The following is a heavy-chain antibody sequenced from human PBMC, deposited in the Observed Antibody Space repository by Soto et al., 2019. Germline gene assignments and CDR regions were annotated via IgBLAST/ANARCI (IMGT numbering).Heavy chain of an antibody. Sequence: ASVKVSCKASGYTFTGYYMHWVRQAPGQGLEWMGWINPNSGGTNYAQKFQGRVTMTRDTSISTAYMELSRLRSDDTAVYYCARDHVTIFGVVTSNWFDPWGQGTLVTVSS. CDR1: GYTFTGYY. CDR2: INPNSGGT. J-gene: IGHJ5*02. V-gene: IGHV1-2*02. CDR3: ARDHVTIFGVVTSNWFDP. D-gene: IGHD3-3*01.